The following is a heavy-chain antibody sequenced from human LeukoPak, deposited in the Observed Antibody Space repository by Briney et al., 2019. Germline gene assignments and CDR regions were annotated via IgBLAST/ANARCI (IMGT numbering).Heavy chain of an antibody. J-gene: IGHJ4*02. CDR1: GFTFSSYR. Sequence: GGSLRLSCAASGFTFSSYRMNWVRQAPGKGLEWVSSISSSDSYIYYADSVKGRFTISRDNAKNSLYLQMNSLRAEDTAAYYCARESLGSSGYYRDYWGQGTLVTVSS. CDR3: ARESLGSSGYYRDY. V-gene: IGHV3-21*01. CDR2: ISSSDSYI. D-gene: IGHD3-22*01.